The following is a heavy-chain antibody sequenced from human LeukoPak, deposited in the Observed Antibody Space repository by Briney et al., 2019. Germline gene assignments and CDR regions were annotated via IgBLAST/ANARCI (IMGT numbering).Heavy chain of an antibody. J-gene: IGHJ4*02. Sequence: SETLSVTCTVSGGSISSGDYYWSWIRQPPGKGLEWIGYIYYSGSTYYNPSLKSRVIISVDTSKNQFSLKLSSVTAADTAVYYCARGIPRGMVDYWGQGTLVTVSS. CDR3: ARGIPRGMVDY. D-gene: IGHD2-8*01. CDR2: IYYSGST. CDR1: GGSISSGDYY. V-gene: IGHV4-30-4*02.